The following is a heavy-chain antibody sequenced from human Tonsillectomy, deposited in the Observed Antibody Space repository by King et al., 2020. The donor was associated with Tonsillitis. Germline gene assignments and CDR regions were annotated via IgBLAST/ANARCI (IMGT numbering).Heavy chain of an antibody. CDR1: GYIFTASY. CDR2: RNPSRCNT. D-gene: IGHD6-13*01. J-gene: IGHJ3*01. Sequence: QLVQSGAEVKKPGASVKVSCKASGYIFTASYMHWVRQAPGQGLEWMVMRNPSRCNTDYAQSFPGRVTMTSDTSTSTVYMELRSLTSEDTAVYYCATSQIAAADSYDAFDVWGQGTMVTVS. CDR3: ATSQIAAADSYDAFDV. V-gene: IGHV1-46*01.